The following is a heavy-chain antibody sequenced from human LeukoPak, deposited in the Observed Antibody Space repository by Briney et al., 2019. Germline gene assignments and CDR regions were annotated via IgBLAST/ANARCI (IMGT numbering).Heavy chain of an antibody. D-gene: IGHD3-22*01. CDR1: GFGLSGSG. CDR3: ARVGEYYYDLGGDY. J-gene: IGHJ4*02. CDR2: ISVSGGII. Sequence: GSPRLSCVASGFGLSGSGMTWVRQAPGKGLEWISYISVSGGIIYYADSVRGRFTISRDNAKNSLFLQMNSLTVEDTAVYYCARVGEYYYDLGGDYWGQGTLVTVSS. V-gene: IGHV3-48*01.